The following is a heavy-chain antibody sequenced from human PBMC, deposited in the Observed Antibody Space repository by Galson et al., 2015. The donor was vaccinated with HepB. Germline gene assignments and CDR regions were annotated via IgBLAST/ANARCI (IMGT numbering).Heavy chain of an antibody. CDR1: GYSFTNYW. V-gene: IGHV5-51*01. D-gene: IGHD3-3*01. J-gene: IGHJ6*02. CDR3: ARRGPFYDDISLRYYALDV. Sequence: QSGAEVKKPGESLKISCKAFGYSFTNYWIGWVRQMPGKGLEWMGIIYPGDSDTRYSPSVQGQVTISADISTSTAYLQWGSLMASDTAKYYCARRGPFYDDISLRYYALDVWGQGTTVTVSS. CDR2: IYPGDSDT.